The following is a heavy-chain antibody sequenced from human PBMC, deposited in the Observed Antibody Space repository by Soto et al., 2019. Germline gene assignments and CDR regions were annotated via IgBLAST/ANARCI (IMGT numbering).Heavy chain of an antibody. J-gene: IGHJ4*02. V-gene: IGHV4-34*01. CDR3: ARHKSELLLDY. CDR1: GGSFSGYY. CDR2: INHSGST. Sequence: SETLSLTCAVYGGSFSGYYWSWIRQPPGKGLEWIGEINHSGSTNYNPSLKSRVTISVDTSKNQFSLKLSSVTAADTAVYYCARHKSELLLDYWGQGTLVTVSS. D-gene: IGHD2-15*01.